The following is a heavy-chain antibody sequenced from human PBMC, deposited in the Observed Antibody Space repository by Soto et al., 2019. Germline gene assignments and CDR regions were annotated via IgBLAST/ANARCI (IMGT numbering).Heavy chain of an antibody. V-gene: IGHV3-33*01. CDR2: IWYDGSNK. J-gene: IGHJ4*02. CDR3: ARGDYDSPFDY. CDR1: GFTFSTYG. D-gene: IGHD3-3*01. Sequence: QVQLVESGGGVVQPGRSLRLSCAASGFTFSTYGRHWVRQAPGKGLECVAAIWYDGSNKYYADSVKGRFTISRDNSKKTLYLQMNSLRAEDTAVYYCARGDYDSPFDYWGQGTLVTVSS.